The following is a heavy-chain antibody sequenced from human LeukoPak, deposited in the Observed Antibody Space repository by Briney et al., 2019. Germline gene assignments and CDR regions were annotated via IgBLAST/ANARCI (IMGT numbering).Heavy chain of an antibody. CDR3: AGGGFDSSTTDDAFDI. CDR2: IYYSGST. V-gene: IGHV4-59*01. CDR1: GGSISSYY. D-gene: IGHD2-2*01. Sequence: KPSETLSLTCTVSGGSISSYYWSWIRQPPGKGLEWIGYIYYSGSTNYNPSLKSRVTISVDTSKNQFSLKLSSVTAADTAVYYCAGGGFDSSTTDDAFDIWGQGTVVTVSS. J-gene: IGHJ3*02.